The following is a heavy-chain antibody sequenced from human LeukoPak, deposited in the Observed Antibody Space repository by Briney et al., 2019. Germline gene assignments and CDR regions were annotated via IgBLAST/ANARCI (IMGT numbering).Heavy chain of an antibody. CDR1: GFTFSSYE. D-gene: IGHD1-26*01. CDR2: ISGSGSTI. V-gene: IGHV3-48*03. Sequence: GGSLRLSCAASGFTFSSYEMNWVRQAPGKGLEWVSYISGSGSTIYYADSVKGRFTISRDKAKNSLYLQMNCLSAEDMAVYYWASTYGMGHFDYWGQGTLVTVSS. CDR3: ASTYGMGHFDY. J-gene: IGHJ4*02.